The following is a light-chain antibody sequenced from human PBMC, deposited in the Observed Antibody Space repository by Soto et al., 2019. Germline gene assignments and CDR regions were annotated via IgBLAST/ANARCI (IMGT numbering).Light chain of an antibody. CDR1: QGISNY. V-gene: IGKV1-27*01. J-gene: IGKJ2*01. CDR3: QKYNSAPVP. Sequence: DIPMTQSPSALSASVGDRVTITCRARQGISNYLARYQQKPGKAPKLLIYAASTLQSGVPTRFSGSGSGTDFTLTISSLQPEYVATYYCQKYNSAPVPFGQGTKLEIK. CDR2: AAS.